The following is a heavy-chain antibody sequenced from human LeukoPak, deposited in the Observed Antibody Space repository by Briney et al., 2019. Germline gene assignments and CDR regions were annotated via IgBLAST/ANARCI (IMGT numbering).Heavy chain of an antibody. CDR1: GFTFSSYA. V-gene: IGHV4-34*01. CDR2: INHSGST. J-gene: IGHJ4*02. Sequence: PGGSLRLSCAASGFTFSSYAMSWVRQAPGKGLEWIGEINHSGSTNYNPSLKSRVTISVDTSKNQFSLKLSSVTAADTAVYYCARNPGIAAAGNPPRTDYWGQGTLVTVSS. CDR3: ARNPGIAAAGNPPRTDY. D-gene: IGHD6-13*01.